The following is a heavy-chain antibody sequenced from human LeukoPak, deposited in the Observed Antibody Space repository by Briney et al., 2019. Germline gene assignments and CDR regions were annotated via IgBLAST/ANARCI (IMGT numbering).Heavy chain of an antibody. V-gene: IGHV1-2*02. J-gene: IGHJ4*02. CDR1: AYTFTGYY. CDR3: ASGYNFRN. CDR2: INSNSGGT. Sequence: GAVKDSCKASAYTFTGYYMHWVGQAPGQGLEGMGWINSNSGGTNYAQKFQGRVAMTRDTSISTAYMELSRLRSDDTAVYYCASGYNFRNWGQGTLVTVSS. D-gene: IGHD5-18*01.